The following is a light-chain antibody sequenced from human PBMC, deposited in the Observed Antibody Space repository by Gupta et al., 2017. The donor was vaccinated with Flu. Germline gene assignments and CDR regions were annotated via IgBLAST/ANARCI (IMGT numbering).Light chain of an antibody. V-gene: IGLV1-47*01. Sequence: QSMLTQPASAPGAPGQTVNISCSGSSSTIESKYVFWYQQRPEMAPKRLVLRNDQRASTVPGRFSGSKSGTSASLAISGLRSEDEGRYFCASWDDSLSGYEVFGGGTQLTGL. J-gene: IGLJ2*01. CDR3: ASWDDSLSGYEV. CDR1: SSTIESKY. CDR2: RND.